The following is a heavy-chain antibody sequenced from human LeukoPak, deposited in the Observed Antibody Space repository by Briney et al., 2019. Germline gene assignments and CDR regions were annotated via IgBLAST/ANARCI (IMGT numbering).Heavy chain of an antibody. CDR2: IYYSGST. J-gene: IGHJ3*02. CDR3: ARQLYVVGAFDI. Sequence: PSETLSLTCTVSGGSISSYYWSWIRQPPGKGLEWIGYIYYSGSTNYNPSLKSRVTISVDTSKNQSSLKLSSVTAADTAVYYCARQLYVVGAFDIWGQGTMVTVSS. V-gene: IGHV4-59*08. D-gene: IGHD2-8*01. CDR1: GGSISSYY.